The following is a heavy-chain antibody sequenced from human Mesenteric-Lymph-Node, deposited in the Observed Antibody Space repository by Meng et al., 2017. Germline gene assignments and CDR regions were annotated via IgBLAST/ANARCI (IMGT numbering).Heavy chain of an antibody. V-gene: IGHV1-69*06. CDR1: GGTFSSYA. J-gene: IGHJ3*02. CDR2: IIPIFGTA. CDR3: GNRGGWGAFDI. D-gene: IGHD3-16*01. Sequence: SVKVSCKASGGTFSSYAISWVRQAPGQGLEWMGGIIPIFGTANYAQKFQGRVTITADKSTSTAYMELSSLRSEDTAVHYWGNRGGWGAFDIWGQGTMVTVSS.